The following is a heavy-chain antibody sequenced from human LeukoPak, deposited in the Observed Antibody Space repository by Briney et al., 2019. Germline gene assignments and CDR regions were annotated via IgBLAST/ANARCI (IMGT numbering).Heavy chain of an antibody. J-gene: IGHJ4*02. CDR3: AKDALGVVIQYYFDY. CDR1: GFTFSSYA. V-gene: IGHV3-23*01. D-gene: IGHD3-3*01. CDR2: ISGSGGST. Sequence: GGSLRLSCAASGFTFSSYAMSWVRQAPGKGLEWVSAISGSGGSTYYADSVKGRFTISRDNSKNTLYLQMISLRAEDTAVYYCAKDALGVVIQYYFDYWGQGTLVTVSS.